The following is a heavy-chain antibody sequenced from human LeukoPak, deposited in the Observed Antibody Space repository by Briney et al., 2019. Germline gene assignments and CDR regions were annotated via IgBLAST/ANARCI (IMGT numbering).Heavy chain of an antibody. CDR3: AREQRLRDNNWFDS. D-gene: IGHD6-25*01. CDR1: GDSISSGNYY. CDR2: IYISGTTTT. Sequence: SETLSLTCTVSGDSISSGNYYWSWIRQPAGKGPEWVGRIYISGTTTTTYNPSLKSRLTISIDTSKNQFSLRLSSVTAADTAVYYCAREQRLRDNNWFDSWGQGTLVTVSS. V-gene: IGHV4-61*02. J-gene: IGHJ5*01.